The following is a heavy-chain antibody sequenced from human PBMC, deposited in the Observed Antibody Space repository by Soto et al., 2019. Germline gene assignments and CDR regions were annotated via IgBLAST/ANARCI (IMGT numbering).Heavy chain of an antibody. Sequence: QVQLVQSGAELKKPGSSVKVSCQASGGTFSNYAISWVRQAPGQGLEWMGKIIPIFGTTNYAQNFRGRVTITADESTTTAYMELSSLRADGTALYYCARELPPAPGSFREDALDIWGQGTMITVSS. CDR2: IIPIFGTT. CDR1: GGTFSNYA. V-gene: IGHV1-69*15. CDR3: ARELPPAPGSFREDALDI. D-gene: IGHD3-10*01. J-gene: IGHJ3*02.